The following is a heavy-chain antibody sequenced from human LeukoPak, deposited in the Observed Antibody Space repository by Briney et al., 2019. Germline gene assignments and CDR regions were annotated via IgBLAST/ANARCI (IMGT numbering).Heavy chain of an antibody. CDR3: ARDDSSGPPDY. D-gene: IGHD3-22*01. Sequence: GGSLRLSCAASGFTFSSYSMNWVRQAPGKGLEWVSSISSSSSYIYYADSVKGRFTISRDNAKNSLYLRMNSLRAEDTAVYYCARDDSSGPPDYWGQGTLVTVSS. J-gene: IGHJ4*02. CDR2: ISSSSSYI. V-gene: IGHV3-21*01. CDR1: GFTFSSYS.